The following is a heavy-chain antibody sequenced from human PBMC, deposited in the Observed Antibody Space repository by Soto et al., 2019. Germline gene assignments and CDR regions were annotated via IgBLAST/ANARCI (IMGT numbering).Heavy chain of an antibody. CDR2: ISVDNGDT. V-gene: IGHV1-18*01. CDR3: ARVQSLGYCRSASCYDVFDH. Sequence: GPGVKEPGASVRVSCKASGYPFNSAGLAWVRQAPGQGLEWMGWISVDNGDTKYAQKFQGRVTMTTDTSTTTAYMDLRGLKPDDTAVFYCARVQSLGYCRSASCYDVFDHWGQGTRVNVSS. CDR1: GYPFNSAG. D-gene: IGHD2-2*01. J-gene: IGHJ4*02.